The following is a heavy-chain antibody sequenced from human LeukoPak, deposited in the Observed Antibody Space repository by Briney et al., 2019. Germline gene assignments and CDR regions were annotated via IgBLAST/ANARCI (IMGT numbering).Heavy chain of an antibody. J-gene: IGHJ6*02. CDR3: ARDWRPGTFYYYYYGMDV. V-gene: IGHV1-18*01. CDR1: GYTFTSYG. Sequence: ASVKVSCKASGYTFTSYGISWVRQAPGQGLEWMGWISAYNGNTNYAQKLQGRVTMTTDTSTSTAYMELRGLRSDDTAVYYCARDWRPGTFYYYYYGMDVWGQGTTVTVSS. D-gene: IGHD6-13*01. CDR2: ISAYNGNT.